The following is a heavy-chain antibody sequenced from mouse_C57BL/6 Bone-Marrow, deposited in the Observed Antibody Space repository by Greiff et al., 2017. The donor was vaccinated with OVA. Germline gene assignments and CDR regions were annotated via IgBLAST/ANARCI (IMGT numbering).Heavy chain of an antibody. J-gene: IGHJ2*01. D-gene: IGHD4-1*01. CDR2: ISSGSSTI. CDR1: GFTFSDYG. Sequence: EVKLEESGGGLVKPGGSLKLSCAASGFTFSDYGMHWVRQAPEKGLEWVAYISSGSSTIYYADTVKGRFTISRDNAKNTLFLQMTSLRSEDTDMYYCARDLTGVDYWGQGTTLTVSS. V-gene: IGHV5-17*01. CDR3: ARDLTGVDY.